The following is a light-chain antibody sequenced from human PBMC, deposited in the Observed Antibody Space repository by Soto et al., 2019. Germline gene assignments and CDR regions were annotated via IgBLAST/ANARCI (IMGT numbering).Light chain of an antibody. CDR1: SIDIRGYKY. Sequence: QSVLTXPASVSGSPGQSITISCPGTSIDIRGYKYGSWCELHPGKPPKLMIYDVSNRPSGVSNRFSGSKSGNTASLIISGLQAEDEADYYCSSYTSSSTGVFGTGTKVTGL. J-gene: IGLJ1*01. CDR2: DVS. CDR3: SSYTSSSTGV. V-gene: IGLV2-14*03.